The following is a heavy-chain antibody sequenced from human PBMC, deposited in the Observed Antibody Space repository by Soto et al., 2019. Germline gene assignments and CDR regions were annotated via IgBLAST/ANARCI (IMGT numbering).Heavy chain of an antibody. J-gene: IGHJ6*02. D-gene: IGHD1-26*01. CDR1: GFIFSTYA. CDR2: ISYDGYFK. CDR3: VRVQSKGADTTHRGYHYYVMDF. V-gene: IGHV3-30*04. Sequence: QVHLVESGGGVVQPGRSLRLSCAASGFIFSTYAMHWVRQAPGKGLEWVAVISYDGYFKYYADSVKGRFTISRDNSKNLLYLQMTSLGAEDTAVYYCVRVQSKGADTTHRGYHYYVMDFWGQGTAVNVSS.